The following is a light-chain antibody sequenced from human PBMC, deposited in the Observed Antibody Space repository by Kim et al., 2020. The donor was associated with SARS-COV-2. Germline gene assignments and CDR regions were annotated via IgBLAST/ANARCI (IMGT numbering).Light chain of an antibody. CDR3: QQCPWT. Sequence: LLASVVNRVASPGRASQMITRWFARYQQKPGKAPKLLIYNASSLESGVPSRFRGSGSGTEFTLTISSLQPDDCATYYCQQCPWTFFQRTKVDIK. CDR1: QMITRW. J-gene: IGKJ1*01. V-gene: IGKV1-5*03. CDR2: NAS.